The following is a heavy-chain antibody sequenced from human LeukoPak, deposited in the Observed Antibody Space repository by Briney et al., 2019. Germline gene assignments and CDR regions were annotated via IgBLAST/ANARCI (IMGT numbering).Heavy chain of an antibody. CDR1: GFTFSSYG. J-gene: IGHJ3*02. CDR2: IKSKTDGGTT. Sequence: GGSLRLSCAASGFTFSSYGMSWVRQAPGKGLEWAGRIKSKTDGGTTDYAAPVKGRFTISRDDSKNTLYLQMNSLKTEDTAVYYCTTSYYYDSSGYPNVAFDIWGQGTMVTVSS. D-gene: IGHD3-22*01. V-gene: IGHV3-15*01. CDR3: TTSYYYDSSGYPNVAFDI.